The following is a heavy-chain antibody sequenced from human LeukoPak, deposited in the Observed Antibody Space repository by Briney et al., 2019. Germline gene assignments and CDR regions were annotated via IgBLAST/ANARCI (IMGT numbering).Heavy chain of an antibody. J-gene: IGHJ3*02. D-gene: IGHD2-21*02. CDR1: DDSISDYY. CDR3: ARDCGGDCFDAFDI. Sequence: SETLSLTCTVSDDSISDYYRGWIRQPPGKGLEWIGYFYNSGRSTYNPSLKSRVTISVDASKNQFSLKLSSVTAADTAVYYCARDCGGDCFDAFDIWGQGTMVTVSS. V-gene: IGHV4-59*01. CDR2: FYNSGRS.